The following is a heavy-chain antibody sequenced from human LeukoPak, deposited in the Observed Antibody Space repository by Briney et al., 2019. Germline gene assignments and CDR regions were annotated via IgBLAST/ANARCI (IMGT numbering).Heavy chain of an antibody. J-gene: IGHJ4*02. V-gene: IGHV3-23*01. CDR2: IGGSGDST. Sequence: GGTLRLSCAASGFTFSSYIMSWVRQAPGKGLEWVSLIGGSGDSTYYADSVKGRFTISRDNSKNTLYLRMNSLRADDTAVYYCAKEGPGGGGYFDDWGQGTLVTVSS. D-gene: IGHD3-16*01. CDR1: GFTFSSYI. CDR3: AKEGPGGGGYFDD.